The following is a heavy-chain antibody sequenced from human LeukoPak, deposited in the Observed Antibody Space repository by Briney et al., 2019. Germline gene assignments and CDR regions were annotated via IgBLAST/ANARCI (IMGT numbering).Heavy chain of an antibody. J-gene: IGHJ4*02. CDR2: ISGSGAST. Sequence: GGSLRLSCLTSGFTLSTNAMSWVRQAPGKGLEWLSGISGSGASTYYADSVKGRFTISRDDSRNTLYLQMNSLRGDDTAVYYCAKERRDGYPDLDYWGQGTLVTVSS. CDR1: GFTLSTNA. CDR3: AKERRDGYPDLDY. V-gene: IGHV3-23*01. D-gene: IGHD6-25*01.